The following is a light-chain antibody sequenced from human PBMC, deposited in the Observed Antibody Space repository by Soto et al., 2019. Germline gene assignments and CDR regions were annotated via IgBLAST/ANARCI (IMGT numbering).Light chain of an antibody. Sequence: QSVLTQPPSVSGAPGQRVTISCTWGSSNIGAGYDVHWYQQLPGTAPKLLIYGNSNRPSGVPDRFSGSKSGTSASLAITGLQAEDEADYYCQSYDSSLKEVFGGGTKVTVL. J-gene: IGLJ2*01. CDR3: QSYDSSLKEV. V-gene: IGLV1-40*01. CDR2: GNS. CDR1: SSNIGAGYD.